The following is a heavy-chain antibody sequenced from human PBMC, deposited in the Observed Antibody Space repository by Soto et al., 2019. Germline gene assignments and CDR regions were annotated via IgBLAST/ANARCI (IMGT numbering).Heavy chain of an antibody. D-gene: IGHD2-15*01. V-gene: IGHV3-21*04. J-gene: IGHJ4*02. CDR3: AADTGDIEVVPATT. Sequence: PGGSLRLSCAASGLNFEQCSMNWVRQPPGKGPEWLASISPASTYIRYADSVKGRFTISRDNARNSLSLQMMSLRADDTAMYYCAADTGDIEVVPATTWGQGT. CDR2: ISPASTYI. CDR1: GLNFEQCS.